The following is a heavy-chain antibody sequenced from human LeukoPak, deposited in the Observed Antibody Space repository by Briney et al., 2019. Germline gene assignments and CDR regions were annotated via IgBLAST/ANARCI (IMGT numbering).Heavy chain of an antibody. CDR2: INWNSGST. Sequence: GGSLRLSCAASGFTFDDYGMSWVRQAPGKGLEWVSGINWNSGSTGYADSVKGRFTISRDNAKNSLYLQMNSLRAEDTALYHCAREDYGGNSDYWGQGTLVTVSS. V-gene: IGHV3-20*01. CDR1: GFTFDDYG. D-gene: IGHD4-23*01. CDR3: AREDYGGNSDY. J-gene: IGHJ4*02.